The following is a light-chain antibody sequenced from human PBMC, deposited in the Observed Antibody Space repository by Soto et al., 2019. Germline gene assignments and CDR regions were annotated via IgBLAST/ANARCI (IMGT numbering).Light chain of an antibody. V-gene: IGKV3-20*01. Sequence: EIVWTRAPDTMCVSPGERGTLSCRASQSVSSSYLAWYQQKPGQAPRLLIYGASSRATGIPDRFSGSGSGTDFTLTTTRLEPEESAVYYCPQYGSSPTCTFGQGTKVDIK. CDR1: QSVSSSY. CDR3: PQYGSSPTCT. J-gene: IGKJ1*01. CDR2: GAS.